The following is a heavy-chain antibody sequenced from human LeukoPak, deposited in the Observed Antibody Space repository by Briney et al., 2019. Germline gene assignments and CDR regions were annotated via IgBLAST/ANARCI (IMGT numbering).Heavy chain of an antibody. V-gene: IGHV3-53*01. CDR1: GLTVSKNY. CDR2: FYSANYT. Sequence: PGGSLRLSCAASGLTVSKNYMSWVRQAPGKGLEWVSVFYSANYTYYADSVKGRITISRDNSKNTLYLQMNSLRAEDTAVYYCARSEGYFDYWGRGTLVTVSS. CDR3: ARSEGYFDY. J-gene: IGHJ4*02.